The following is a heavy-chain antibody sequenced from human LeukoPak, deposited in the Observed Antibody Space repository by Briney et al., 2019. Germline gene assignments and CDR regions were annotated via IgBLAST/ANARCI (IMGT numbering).Heavy chain of an antibody. CDR3: ASYYDSGGYFHLGAFDI. Sequence: GGSLRLSCAVSGFTFRYYAMTWVRQAPGKGLAWVSSISGSGDSTYYADSVKGRFTISRDNSHNTLYLQMNSLRPEDTAVYYCASYYDSGGYFHLGAFDIRGQGTMVTVSS. CDR1: GFTFRYYA. CDR2: ISGSGDST. V-gene: IGHV3-23*01. D-gene: IGHD3-22*01. J-gene: IGHJ3*02.